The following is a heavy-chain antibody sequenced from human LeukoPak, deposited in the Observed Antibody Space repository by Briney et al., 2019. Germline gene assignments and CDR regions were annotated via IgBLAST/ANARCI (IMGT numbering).Heavy chain of an antibody. D-gene: IGHD6-19*01. Sequence: GINWNGGSTGYADSVKGRFTISRDNAKNSLYLQMNSLRAEDTALYYCARKGGSSGWYFDYWGQGTLVTVSS. CDR3: ARKGGSSGWYFDY. V-gene: IGHV3-20*03. CDR2: INWNGGST. J-gene: IGHJ4*02.